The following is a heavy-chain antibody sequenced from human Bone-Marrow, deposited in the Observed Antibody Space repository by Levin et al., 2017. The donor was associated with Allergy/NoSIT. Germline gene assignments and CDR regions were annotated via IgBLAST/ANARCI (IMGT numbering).Heavy chain of an antibody. J-gene: IGHJ4*02. Sequence: GGSLRLSCAASGITLSNAWMTWVRQAPGKGLEWVGRIKSKTDGGTTDYAAPVKGRFTISRDDSKNTLYLQMNSLKSEDTALYYCTRYTYGYSDYWGQGTLVTVSS. D-gene: IGHD5-18*01. CDR3: TRYTYGYSDY. CDR2: IKSKTDGGTT. CDR1: GITLSNAW. V-gene: IGHV3-15*01.